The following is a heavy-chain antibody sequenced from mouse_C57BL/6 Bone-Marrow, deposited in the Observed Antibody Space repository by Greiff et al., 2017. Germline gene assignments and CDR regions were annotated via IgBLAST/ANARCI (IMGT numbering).Heavy chain of an antibody. CDR1: GYTFTEYT. J-gene: IGHJ4*01. CDR2: FYPGSGSI. CDR3: ARHGTKERLRGYYAMDY. Sequence: QVQLQQSGAELVKPGASVKLSCKASGYTFTEYTIHWVKQRSGQGLEWIGWFYPGSGSITYNENFKDKATLTADKSSSTVYMELSRLTSEDSAVYFCARHGTKERLRGYYAMDYWGQGTSVTVSS. D-gene: IGHD3-2*02. V-gene: IGHV1-62-2*01.